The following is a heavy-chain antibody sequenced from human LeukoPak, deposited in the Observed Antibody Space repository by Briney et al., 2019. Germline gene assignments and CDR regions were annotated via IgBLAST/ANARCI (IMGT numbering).Heavy chain of an antibody. J-gene: IGHJ4*02. V-gene: IGHV3-21*01. D-gene: IGHD4/OR15-4a*01. Sequence: GGSLRLSCAASGFTFSGYSMNWVRQAPGKGLEWVSSISTTSAYIYYADSVKGRLTTSRDNAKSSLYLEMNSLRAEDTAVYYCARRAGAYSHPYDYWGQGTLVTVSS. CDR2: ISTTSAYI. CDR3: ARRAGAYSHPYDY. CDR1: GFTFSGYS.